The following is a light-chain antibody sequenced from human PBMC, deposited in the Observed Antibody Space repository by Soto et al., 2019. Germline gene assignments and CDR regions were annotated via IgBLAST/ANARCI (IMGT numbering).Light chain of an antibody. CDR1: SSDVGGYNY. J-gene: IGLJ1*01. CDR3: TSFTSSTTSV. CDR2: EVS. Sequence: QSALTQPASVSGSPGQSITISCTGTSSDVGGYNYVCWYQHHPGKAPKLIISEVSNRPSGVSDHFSGSKSGNTASLTISGLQPEDEAYYYCTSFTSSTTSVFGTGTKATVL. V-gene: IGLV2-14*01.